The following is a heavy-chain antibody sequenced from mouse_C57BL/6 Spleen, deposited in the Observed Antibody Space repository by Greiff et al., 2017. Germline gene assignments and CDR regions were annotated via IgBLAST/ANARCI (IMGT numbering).Heavy chain of an antibody. D-gene: IGHD1-1*01. CDR3: ARRAFNTVVADYFDH. CDR1: GFNIKDYY. J-gene: IGHJ2*01. V-gene: IGHV14-2*01. Sequence: VQLQQSGAELVKPGASVKLSCTASGFNIKDYYMHWVKQRTEQGLEWIGRIDPEDGETKYAPKFQGKATITAATSSNTAYLPLSRLTAEDTGGYYFARRAFNTVVADYFDHRGQGTTLKVSS. CDR2: IDPEDGET.